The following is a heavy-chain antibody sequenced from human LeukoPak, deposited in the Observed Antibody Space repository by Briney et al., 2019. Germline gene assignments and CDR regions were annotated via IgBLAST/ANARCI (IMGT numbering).Heavy chain of an antibody. CDR1: GFTFTDYA. CDR2: ISYSGE. V-gene: IGHV3-30*01. Sequence: GRSLRHSCAASGFTFTDYAFHWVRQAPGKGLEWVTIISYSGESYADSVRGRFAISRDNSKNTVCLQMDSLRADDTAMYYCASNHFNQNVFDVWGQGTIVTVSS. CDR3: ASNHFNQNVFDV. J-gene: IGHJ3*01. D-gene: IGHD1-14*01.